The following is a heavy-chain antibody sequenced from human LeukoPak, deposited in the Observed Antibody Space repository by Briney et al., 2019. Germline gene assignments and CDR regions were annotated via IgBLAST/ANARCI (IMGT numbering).Heavy chain of an antibody. V-gene: IGHV3-48*01. D-gene: IGHD6-13*01. Sequence: GGSLRLSCAASGFTFSSYSMNWVRQAPGKGLEWVSYITSSSSTIYYADSVKGRFTISRDNAKNSLYLQMNGLRAEDTAVYYCARGYSSSSRLNWFDPWGQGTLVTVSS. CDR1: GFTFSSYS. J-gene: IGHJ5*02. CDR3: ARGYSSSSRLNWFDP. CDR2: ITSSSSTI.